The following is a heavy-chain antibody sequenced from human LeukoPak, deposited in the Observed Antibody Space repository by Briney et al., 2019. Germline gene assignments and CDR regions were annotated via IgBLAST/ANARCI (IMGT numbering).Heavy chain of an antibody. Sequence: SETLSLTCTVSGGSISSSSYYWGWIRQPPGKGLEWIGSIYYSGSTYYNPSLKSRVTISVDTSKNQFSLKLSSVTAADTAVYYCARDRDTTVALGAFDIWGQGTMVTVSS. CDR3: ARDRDTTVALGAFDI. CDR2: IYYSGST. J-gene: IGHJ3*02. D-gene: IGHD4-17*01. CDR1: GGSISSSSYY. V-gene: IGHV4-39*07.